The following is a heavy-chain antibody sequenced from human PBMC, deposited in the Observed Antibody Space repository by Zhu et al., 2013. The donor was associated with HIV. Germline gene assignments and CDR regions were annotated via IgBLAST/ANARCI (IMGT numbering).Heavy chain of an antibody. CDR3: ARSLGLTFGVVV. D-gene: IGHD3-3*01. V-gene: IGHV1-2*02. CDR1: GYTFTGYY. J-gene: IGHJ4*02. CDR2: INPNSGGT. Sequence: QVQLVQSGGEVKNPGASVKVSCKASGYTFTGYYMHWVRQAPGQGLEWMGWINPNSGGTNYAQRFLGRVSITRDTSIGTAFMEMRRLTPDDTAVYYCARSLGLTFGVVVWGQGTLVTVSS.